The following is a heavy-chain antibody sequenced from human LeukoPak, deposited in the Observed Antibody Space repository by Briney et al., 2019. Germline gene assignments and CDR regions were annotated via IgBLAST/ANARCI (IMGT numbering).Heavy chain of an antibody. V-gene: IGHV3-21*01. D-gene: IGHD1-1*01. Sequence: GGSLRLSCAASGFTFSSYSMNWVRQAPGKGLEWVSSTSSSSIYIYYVDSVKGRFTISRDNAKNSLYLQMNSLRAEDTAVYYCARAWNDWFDPWGQGTLATVSS. J-gene: IGHJ5*02. CDR1: GFTFSSYS. CDR2: TSSSSIYI. CDR3: ARAWNDWFDP.